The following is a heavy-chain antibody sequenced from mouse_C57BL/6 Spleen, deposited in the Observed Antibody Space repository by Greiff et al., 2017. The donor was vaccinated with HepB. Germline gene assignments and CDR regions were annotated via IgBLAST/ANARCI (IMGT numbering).Heavy chain of an antibody. Sequence: QVHVKQSGAELVRPGASVTLSCKASGYTFTDYEMHWVKQTPVHGLEWIGAIDPETGGTAYNQKFKGKAILTADKSSSTAYMELRSLTSEDSAVYYCTRGLRQDYYAMDYWGQGTSVTVSS. D-gene: IGHD2-4*01. CDR1: GYTFTDYE. V-gene: IGHV1-15*01. CDR2: IDPETGGT. CDR3: TRGLRQDYYAMDY. J-gene: IGHJ4*01.